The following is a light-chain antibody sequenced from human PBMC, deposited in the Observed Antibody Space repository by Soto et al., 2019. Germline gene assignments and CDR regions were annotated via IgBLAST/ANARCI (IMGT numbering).Light chain of an antibody. CDR1: QGISSW. CDR3: KQANSFPIT. J-gene: IGKJ5*01. V-gene: IGKV1-12*01. Sequence: DIQMTQSPSSVSASVGDRVTITCRARQGISSWLAWYQQKPGKAPKLLIYTGSSLQSGDPSRFSVSGSGTDFTLTISSLQPEEFATYYCKQANSFPITCGQGTRLEIK. CDR2: TGS.